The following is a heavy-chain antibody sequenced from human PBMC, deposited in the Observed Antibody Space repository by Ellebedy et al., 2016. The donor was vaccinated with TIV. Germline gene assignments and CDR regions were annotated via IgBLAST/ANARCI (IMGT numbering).Heavy chain of an antibody. J-gene: IGHJ4*02. CDR1: GFTFRRYG. Sequence: GESLKISXAASGFTFRRYGMHWVRQAPGKGLEWVAVISSDGSRRSYADSVRDRFTIYRDNSKDTLFLQMNNLRAEDTAVYYCAREVSSGWYYFDNWGQGALVTVSS. D-gene: IGHD6-19*01. CDR2: ISSDGSRR. CDR3: AREVSSGWYYFDN. V-gene: IGHV3-30*03.